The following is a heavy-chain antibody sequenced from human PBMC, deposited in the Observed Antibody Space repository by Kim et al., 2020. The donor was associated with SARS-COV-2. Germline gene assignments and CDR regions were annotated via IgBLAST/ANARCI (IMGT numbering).Heavy chain of an antibody. V-gene: IGHV3-33*01. CDR3: ARDRPDYGGNSYYFDY. CDR1: GFTFSSYG. Sequence: GGSLRLSCAASGFTFSSYGMHWVRQAPGKGLEWVAVIWYDGSNKYYADSVKGRFTISRDNSKNTLYLQMNSLRAEDTAVYYCARDRPDYGGNSYYFDYWGQGTLVTVSS. J-gene: IGHJ4*02. D-gene: IGHD4-17*01. CDR2: IWYDGSNK.